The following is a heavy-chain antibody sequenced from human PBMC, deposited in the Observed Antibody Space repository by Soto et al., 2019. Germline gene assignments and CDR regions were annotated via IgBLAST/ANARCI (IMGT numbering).Heavy chain of an antibody. V-gene: IGHV1-18*01. J-gene: IGHJ5*02. CDR2: ISAYNGNT. D-gene: IGHD3-9*01. Sequence: ASVKVSCKASGYTFTSYGISWVRQAPGQGLEWMGWISAYNGNTNYAQKLQGRVTMTTDTSTSTAYMELRSLRSDDTPVYYCARGYGYYDILTGYPQNWFDPWGQGTLVTVSS. CDR1: GYTFTSYG. CDR3: ARGYGYYDILTGYPQNWFDP.